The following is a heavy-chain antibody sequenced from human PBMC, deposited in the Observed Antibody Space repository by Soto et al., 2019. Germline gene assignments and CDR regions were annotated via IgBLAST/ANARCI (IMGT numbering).Heavy chain of an antibody. J-gene: IGHJ4*02. CDR1: SGSISSSNW. Sequence: SEPLSLTCAVSSGSISSSNWWSWVRQPPGKGLEWIGEIYHSGSTNYNPSLKSRVTISVDKSKNQFSLKLSSVTAADTAVYYCARGHYGSGSYYRVEFKTGFDYWGQGTLVTVSS. V-gene: IGHV4-4*02. D-gene: IGHD3-10*01. CDR2: IYHSGST. CDR3: ARGHYGSGSYYRVEFKTGFDY.